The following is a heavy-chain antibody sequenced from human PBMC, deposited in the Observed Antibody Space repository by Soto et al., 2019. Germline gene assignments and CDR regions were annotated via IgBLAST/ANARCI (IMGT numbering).Heavy chain of an antibody. CDR2: ISSSSYI. J-gene: IGHJ3*02. CDR1: GFTFSSYS. CDR3: ARVTSIAARLNHDAFDI. Sequence: GSLRLSCAASGFTFSSYSMNWVRQAPGKGLEWVSSISSSSYIYYADSVKGRFTISRDNAKNSLYLQMNSLRAEDTAVYYCARVTSIAARLNHDAFDIWGQGTMVTVS. V-gene: IGHV3-21*01. D-gene: IGHD6-6*01.